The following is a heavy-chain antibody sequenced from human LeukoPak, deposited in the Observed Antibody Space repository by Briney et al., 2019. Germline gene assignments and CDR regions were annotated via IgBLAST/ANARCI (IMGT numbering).Heavy chain of an antibody. J-gene: IGHJ5*02. Sequence: SETLSLTCTVSGGSISSYYWSWTRQPPGKGLEWIGYIYYSGSTNYNPSLKSRVTISVDTSKNQFSLKLSSVTAADTAVYYCARGAAAAAWFDPWGQGTLVTVSS. D-gene: IGHD6-13*01. CDR3: ARGAAAAAWFDP. CDR1: GGSISSYY. V-gene: IGHV4-59*01. CDR2: IYYSGST.